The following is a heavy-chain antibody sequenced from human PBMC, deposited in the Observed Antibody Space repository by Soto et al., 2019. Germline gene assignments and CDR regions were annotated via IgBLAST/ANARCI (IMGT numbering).Heavy chain of an antibody. J-gene: IGHJ4*02. Sequence: GGSLRLSCAVSGFTLSNYDMNWVRQAPGKGLEWVSGISGSGGSTHYADSVKGRFTISRDNSKNTLYLQMNSLRAEDTAVYYCVKEPTDTVNCDYWGQGTLVTVSS. CDR3: VKEPTDTVNCDY. CDR2: ISGSGGST. D-gene: IGHD4-17*01. V-gene: IGHV3-23*01. CDR1: GFTLSNYD.